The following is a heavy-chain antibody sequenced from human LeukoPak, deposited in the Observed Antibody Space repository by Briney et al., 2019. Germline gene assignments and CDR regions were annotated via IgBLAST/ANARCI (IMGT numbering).Heavy chain of an antibody. J-gene: IGHJ6*02. D-gene: IGHD6-19*01. Sequence: GASVKVSCKASGYTFTSYGISWVRQAPGQGLEWMGWISAYNGNTNYAQKLQGRVTMTRDTSTSTVYMELSSLRSEDTAVYYCARDVPYSSGWSYYYYYGMDVWGQGTTVTVSS. CDR1: GYTFTSYG. CDR3: ARDVPYSSGWSYYYYYGMDV. V-gene: IGHV1-18*01. CDR2: ISAYNGNT.